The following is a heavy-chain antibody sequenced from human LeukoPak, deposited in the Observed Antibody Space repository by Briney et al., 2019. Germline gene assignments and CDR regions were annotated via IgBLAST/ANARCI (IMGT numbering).Heavy chain of an antibody. D-gene: IGHD2/OR15-2a*01. V-gene: IGHV4-61*02. CDR3: ARNTRANWFDP. CDR1: GGSTSSGSYC. J-gene: IGHJ5*02. CDR2: IYTSGST. Sequence: PSETLSLTCTVSGGSTSSGSYCWSWIRQPAGKGLEWIGRIYTSGSTNYNPSLKSRVTISVDTSKNQFSLKLSSVTAADTAVYYCARNTRANWFDPWGQGTLVTVSS.